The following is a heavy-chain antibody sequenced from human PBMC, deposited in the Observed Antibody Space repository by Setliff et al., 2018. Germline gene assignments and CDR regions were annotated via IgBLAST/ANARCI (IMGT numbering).Heavy chain of an antibody. D-gene: IGHD3-22*01. J-gene: IGHJ6*02. CDR3: AREYYDSSGFSYGMEV. CDR1: GFTFNGYA. CDR2: ISSDGNIK. Sequence: GGSLRLSCAASGFTFNGYAMNWVRQVPGKGLEWVAVISSDGNIKFQAESVKGRFTISRDNSKNTQYLQMHSLRVDDTAVYYCAREYYDSSGFSYGMEVWGQGTTVTVSS. V-gene: IGHV3-30-3*01.